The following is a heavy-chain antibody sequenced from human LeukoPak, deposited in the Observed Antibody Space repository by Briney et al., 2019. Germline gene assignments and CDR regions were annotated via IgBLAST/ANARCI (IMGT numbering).Heavy chain of an antibody. Sequence: SETLSLTCTVSGGSISGWYWSWIRQPPGKGLEWIGYIYGSGNTNYNPSLKSRVTISVDTSKNQFSLKLSSVTAADTAVYYCARVSFSYWYSDLWGRGTLVTVSS. V-gene: IGHV4-59*01. J-gene: IGHJ2*01. CDR2: IYGSGNT. CDR1: GGSISGWY. CDR3: ARVSFSYWYSDL.